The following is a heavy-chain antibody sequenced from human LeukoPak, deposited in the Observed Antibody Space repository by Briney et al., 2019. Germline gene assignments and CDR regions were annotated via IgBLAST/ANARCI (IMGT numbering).Heavy chain of an antibody. Sequence: SETLSLTCTVSGGSISSSSYYWGWICQPPGKGLEWIGSIYYSGSTYYNPSLKSRVTISVETSRNQFSLKLSSETVADTAVYYCARQDYYDTSGLDAFDIWGQGTMVAVSS. CDR3: ARQDYYDTSGLDAFDI. D-gene: IGHD3-22*01. V-gene: IGHV4-39*01. CDR2: IYYSGST. CDR1: GGSISSSSYY. J-gene: IGHJ3*02.